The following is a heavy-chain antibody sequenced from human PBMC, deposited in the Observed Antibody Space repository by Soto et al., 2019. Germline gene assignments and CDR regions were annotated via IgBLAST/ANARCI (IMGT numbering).Heavy chain of an antibody. CDR1: GYSLSSYY. Sequence: ASVKVSCKASGYSLSSYYIHWVRQAPGQGLEWMGIINPSGGSTTYAQKFQGRVTMTSDTSTNTVYMELSNLTSEDTAAYYCARASVSGRRFDYWGEGTLVTVSS. J-gene: IGHJ4*02. CDR3: ARASVSGRRFDY. V-gene: IGHV1-46*03. D-gene: IGHD6-19*01. CDR2: INPSGGST.